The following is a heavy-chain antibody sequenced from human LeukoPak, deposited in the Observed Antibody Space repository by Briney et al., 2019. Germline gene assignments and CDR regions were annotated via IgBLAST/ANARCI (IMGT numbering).Heavy chain of an antibody. CDR3: AKESFYSGWYLFDY. Sequence: GGSLRLSCAASGFTYSSYGMHWVRQAPGKGLEWVAGIWYEGSNKYYADSVKGRFSISRDNSKNTLYLQMNSLRAEDTAVYFCAKESFYSGWYLFDYWGQGTLVTVSS. CDR1: GFTYSSYG. J-gene: IGHJ4*02. CDR2: IWYEGSNK. V-gene: IGHV3-33*06. D-gene: IGHD6-19*01.